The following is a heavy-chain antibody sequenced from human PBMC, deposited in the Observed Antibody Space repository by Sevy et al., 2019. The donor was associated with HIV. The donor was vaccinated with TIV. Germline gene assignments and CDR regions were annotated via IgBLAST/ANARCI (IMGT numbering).Heavy chain of an antibody. Sequence: SETLSLTCTVSAGSISSSTYYWGWIRQPPGKGLDYIGTIYYTGSTYYNPSLKSRVTISVDTSKNNFSLKLTSVTAADTAVYYCARISSRGLFNWFDPWGQGTLVTVSS. V-gene: IGHV4-39*02. CDR3: ARISSRGLFNWFDP. J-gene: IGHJ5*02. CDR2: IYYTGST. D-gene: IGHD6-13*01. CDR1: AGSISSSTYY.